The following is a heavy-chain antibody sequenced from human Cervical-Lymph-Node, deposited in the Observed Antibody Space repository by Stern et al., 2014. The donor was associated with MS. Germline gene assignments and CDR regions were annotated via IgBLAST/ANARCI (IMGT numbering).Heavy chain of an antibody. Sequence: EVHLVESGGGWVQPGRSLRLSCAASGFTLDDYAMHWVRQAPGKGLEWVSGINWQSTEIGYADSVKGRFTISRDDAKNSLYLQMSSLRPEDTALYYCAKADHRFSSWFHGFDFWGQGTMVTVSS. CDR1: GFTLDDYA. V-gene: IGHV3-9*01. CDR2: INWQSTEI. D-gene: IGHD6-13*01. CDR3: AKADHRFSSWFHGFDF. J-gene: IGHJ3*01.